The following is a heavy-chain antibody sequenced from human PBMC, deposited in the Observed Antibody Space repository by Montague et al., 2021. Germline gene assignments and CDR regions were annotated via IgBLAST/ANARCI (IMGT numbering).Heavy chain of an antibody. J-gene: IGHJ4*02. CDR1: GGSISSGGFY. V-gene: IGHV4-31*03. CDR2: IYDSGST. Sequence: TLSLTCSVSGGSISSGGFYWSWIRQHPGKGPEWIGSIYDSGSTNYNPSLTSRLTLSRDTSKNQVSLRLTSVTAAETAVYYCARSGGYCSGGRCDTFDYWGQGTLVTVSS. CDR3: ARSGGYCSGGRCDTFDY. D-gene: IGHD2-15*01.